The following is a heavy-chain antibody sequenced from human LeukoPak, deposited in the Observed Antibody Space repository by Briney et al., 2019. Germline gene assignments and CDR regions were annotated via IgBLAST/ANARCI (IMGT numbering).Heavy chain of an antibody. V-gene: IGHV1-46*01. CDR3: AGIPVFGVVLHQVPV. CDR1: GYTFTSNY. D-gene: IGHD3-3*01. CDR2: ISPSGGST. Sequence: ASVKVSCKAFGYTFTSNYMHWVRQAPGQGPEWMGVISPSGGSTTYAQKFQGRVTLTRDMSTSTDYLELSSLRSEDTAVYFCAGIPVFGVVLHQVPVWGKGTTVTVSS. J-gene: IGHJ6*04.